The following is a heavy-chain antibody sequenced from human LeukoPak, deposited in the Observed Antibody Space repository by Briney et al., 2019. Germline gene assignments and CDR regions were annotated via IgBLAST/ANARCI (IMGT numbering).Heavy chain of an antibody. J-gene: IGHJ5*02. V-gene: IGHV4-59*01. CDR2: IYYSGST. Sequence: SETLSLTYTVSGGSFSSYYWSWIRQPPGKGLEWIGYIYYSGSTNYNPSLKSRVTISLDTSKNQFSLKLSSVTAADTAVYYCVRAVGPVGGYDSPWGQGTLVTVSS. CDR1: GGSFSSYY. D-gene: IGHD5-12*01. CDR3: VRAVGPVGGYDSP.